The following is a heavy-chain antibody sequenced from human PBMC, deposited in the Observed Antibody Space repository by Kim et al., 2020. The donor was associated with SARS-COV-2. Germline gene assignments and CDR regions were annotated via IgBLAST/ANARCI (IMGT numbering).Heavy chain of an antibody. Sequence: ASVKVSCKASGYTFTSYGITWVRQAPGQGLEWMGWISVYNGNTNYAQNLQGRLTMTTDTSTNTAYIELRSLRSDDTAVYYCARGATVPRAPLPNYWGQGTLVTVSS. CDR1: GYTFTSYG. CDR2: ISVYNGNT. CDR3: ARGATVPRAPLPNY. V-gene: IGHV1-18*01. J-gene: IGHJ4*02. D-gene: IGHD4-4*01.